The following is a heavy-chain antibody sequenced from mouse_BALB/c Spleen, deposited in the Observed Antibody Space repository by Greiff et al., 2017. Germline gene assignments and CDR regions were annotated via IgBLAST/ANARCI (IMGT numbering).Heavy chain of an antibody. CDR2: ISSGGGST. J-gene: IGHJ3*01. Sequence: EVKLMESGGGLVKPGGSLKLSCAASGFAFSSYDMSWVRQTPEKRLEWVAYISSGGGSTYYPDTVKGRFTISRDNAKNTLYLQMSSLKSEDTARYYCARGGRGFAYWGQGTLVTVSA. D-gene: IGHD3-3*01. CDR3: ARGGRGFAY. CDR1: GFAFSSYD. V-gene: IGHV5-12-1*01.